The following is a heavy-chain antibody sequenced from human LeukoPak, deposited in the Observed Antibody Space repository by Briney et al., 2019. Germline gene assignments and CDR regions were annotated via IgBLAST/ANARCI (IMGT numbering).Heavy chain of an antibody. J-gene: IGHJ3*02. CDR3: ARKNYGDYGVGAFDI. CDR2: IYWDDDK. V-gene: IGHV2-5*02. CDR1: GFSLSTSGVG. Sequence: SGPTLVKPTQTLTLTCTFSGFSLSTSGVGVGWIRQPPGKALEWLALIYWDDDKCYSPSLKSRLTITKDTSKNQVVLTMTNMDPVDTATYYCARKNYGDYGVGAFDIWGQGTMVTVSS. D-gene: IGHD4-17*01.